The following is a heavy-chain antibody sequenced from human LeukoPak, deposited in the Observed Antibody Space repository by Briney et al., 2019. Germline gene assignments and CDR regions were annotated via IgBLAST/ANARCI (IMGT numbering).Heavy chain of an antibody. CDR2: IYTPGSA. CDR1: GGSISNYY. J-gene: IGHJ4*02. CDR3: AGDAPSWVFL. D-gene: IGHD3-3*01. Sequence: PSETLSLTCTVSGGSISNYYWSWIRQPAGKGLEWIGRIYTPGSANYNPSLKSRVTMSLDTSKNLFSLKLNSLTAADTAVFFCAGDAPSWVFLWGKGALVTVSS. V-gene: IGHV4-4*07.